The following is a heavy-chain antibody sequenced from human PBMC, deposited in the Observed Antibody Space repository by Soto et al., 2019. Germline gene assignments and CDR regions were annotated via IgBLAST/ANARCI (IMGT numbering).Heavy chain of an antibody. D-gene: IGHD6-19*01. CDR3: AKDGAPLAVAATCDY. CDR2: ISGSGGST. J-gene: IGHJ4*02. V-gene: IGHV3-23*01. Sequence: EVQLLESGGGLVQPGGSLRLSCAASGFTFSSYAMSWVRQAPGKGLEWVSAISGSGGSTYYADSVKGRFTISRDNSKNTLYLQMNSLIAEYTAVYYCAKDGAPLAVAATCDYWGQGTLVTVSS. CDR1: GFTFSSYA.